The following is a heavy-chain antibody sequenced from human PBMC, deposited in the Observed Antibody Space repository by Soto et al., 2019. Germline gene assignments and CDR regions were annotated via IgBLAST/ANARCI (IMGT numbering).Heavy chain of an antibody. CDR1: GGSVNGYY. V-gene: IGHV4-34*01. CDR2: INHTGGT. Sequence: SETLSLTCAVYGGSVNGYYWNWIRQPPGKGLEWIGEINHTGGTHYNPSLKSRVTMSVDTSKNQFSLRLSSVTAADAAIYYCATRITIFGLLIPPFDPWGQGTKVTVYS. J-gene: IGHJ5*02. CDR3: ATRITIFGLLIPPFDP. D-gene: IGHD3-3*01.